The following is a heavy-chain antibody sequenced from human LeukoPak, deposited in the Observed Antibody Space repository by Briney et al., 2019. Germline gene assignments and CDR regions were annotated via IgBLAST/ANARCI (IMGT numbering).Heavy chain of an antibody. CDR3: ARDDSCGAWYFDY. CDR2: IRSSSTYI. D-gene: IGHD6-19*01. CDR1: GFTFSTYS. J-gene: IGHJ4*02. Sequence: GGSLRLSCAASGFTFSTYSMNWVRQAPGRGLEWVSSIRSSSTYIYYPDSVKGRFTISRDNAKNTLYLQMNTLRAEDTAVYYYARDDSCGAWYFDYWGQGTLVTVSS. V-gene: IGHV3-21*01.